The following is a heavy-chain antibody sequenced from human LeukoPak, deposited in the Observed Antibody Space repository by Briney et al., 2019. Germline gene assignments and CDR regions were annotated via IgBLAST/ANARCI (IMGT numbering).Heavy chain of an antibody. J-gene: IGHJ2*01. CDR1: GYTFINYG. V-gene: IGHV1-18*04. CDR3: ARVSTNSRVAGYDPQWYFDL. CDR2: ISAYNGNT. Sequence: ASVKVSCKASGYTFINYGFSWVRQAPGQGLEWMGWISAYNGNTNYLQKFQGRVTMTTDTSTHTVYVELRSLRSDDTAVYYCARVSTNSRVAGYDPQWYFDLWGRGTPVTVSP. D-gene: IGHD5-12*01.